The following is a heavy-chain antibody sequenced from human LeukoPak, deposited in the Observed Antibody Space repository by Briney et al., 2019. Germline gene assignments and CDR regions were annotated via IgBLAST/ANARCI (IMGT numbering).Heavy chain of an antibody. J-gene: IGHJ6*03. CDR2: INPNSGGT. V-gene: IGHV1-2*02. CDR1: GGTFSSYA. CDR3: ARDISRPSSTKHMDV. D-gene: IGHD2-2*01. Sequence: GASVKVSCKASGGTFSSYAISWVRQAPGQGLEWMGWINPNSGGTNYAQKFQGRVTMTRDTSISTAYMELSRLRSDDTAVYYCARDISRPSSTKHMDVWGKGTTVTISS.